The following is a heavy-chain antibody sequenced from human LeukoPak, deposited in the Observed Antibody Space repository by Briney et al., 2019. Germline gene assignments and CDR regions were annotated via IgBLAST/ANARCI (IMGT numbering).Heavy chain of an antibody. J-gene: IGHJ6*03. Sequence: SETLSLTCAVYGGSFSGHYWSWIRQPPGKGLEWIGEINHSGSTNYNPSLKSRVTISVDTSKNQFSLKLSSVTAADTAVYYCARTMATPEYYYYYYMDVWGKGTTVTVSS. D-gene: IGHD5-24*01. V-gene: IGHV4-34*01. CDR1: GGSFSGHY. CDR2: INHSGST. CDR3: ARTMATPEYYYYYYMDV.